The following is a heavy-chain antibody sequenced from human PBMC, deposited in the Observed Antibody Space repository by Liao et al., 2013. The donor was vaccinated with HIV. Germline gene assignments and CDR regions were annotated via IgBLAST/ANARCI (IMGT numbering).Heavy chain of an antibody. V-gene: IGHV4-30-4*01. CDR2: IDHRGTT. CDR1: GGSVSSGDYF. CDR3: ARALSGFWSGHSRGPTYIDY. D-gene: IGHD3-3*01. J-gene: IGHJ4*02. Sequence: QVRLQESGPGVVEPSQTLSLRCNVSGGSVSSGDYFWSWIRQAPGKGLEWIGEIDHRGTTNYNPSLKSRVTISGDTSKNLFSLRLNSVTAADTAVYYCARALSGFWSGHSRGPTYIDYWGQGALVTVSS.